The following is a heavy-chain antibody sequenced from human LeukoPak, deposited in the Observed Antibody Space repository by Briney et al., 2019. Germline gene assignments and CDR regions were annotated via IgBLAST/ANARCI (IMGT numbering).Heavy chain of an antibody. J-gene: IGHJ4*02. CDR1: GFTFSRYW. Sequence: GGSLRLSCAASGFTFSRYWMHWVRQAPGEGLVWVSRMNSDGSNKNYADSVKGRFTISRDNAKNTLYLQMNSLRADDTAVYYCARDICSGIGCYPRAPFDYWGQGTLVTVSS. CDR3: ARDICSGIGCYPRAPFDY. D-gene: IGHD2-15*01. V-gene: IGHV3-74*01. CDR2: MNSDGSNK.